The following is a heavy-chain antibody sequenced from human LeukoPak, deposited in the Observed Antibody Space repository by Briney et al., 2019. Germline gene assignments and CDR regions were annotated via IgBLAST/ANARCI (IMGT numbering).Heavy chain of an antibody. D-gene: IGHD5-18*01. CDR2: IWYDGSNK. CDR1: GFTFSSYG. V-gene: IGHV3-33*01. Sequence: PGGSLRLSCAASGFTFSSYGMHWVRQAPGKGLEWVAVIWYDGSNKYYADSVKGRFTISRDNSKNTLYLQMNSLRAEDTAVYYCARVSKASGLPYYYYYYGMDVWGQGTTVTVSS. CDR3: ARVSKASGLPYYYYYYGMDV. J-gene: IGHJ6*02.